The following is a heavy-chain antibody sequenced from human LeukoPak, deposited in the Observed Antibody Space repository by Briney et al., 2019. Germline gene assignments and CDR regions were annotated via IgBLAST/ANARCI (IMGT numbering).Heavy chain of an antibody. Sequence: GGSLRLSCAASGFTFSSYAMHWVRQAPGKGLEWVAVISYDGSNKYYADSVKDRFTISRDNSKNTLYLQMNSLRAEDTAVYYCARTMAYWGQGTLVTVSS. J-gene: IGHJ4*02. CDR1: GFTFSSYA. V-gene: IGHV3-30*04. D-gene: IGHD5-24*01. CDR2: ISYDGSNK. CDR3: ARTMAY.